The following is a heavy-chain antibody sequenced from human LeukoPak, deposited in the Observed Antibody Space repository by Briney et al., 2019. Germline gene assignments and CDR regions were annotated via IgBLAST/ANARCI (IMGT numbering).Heavy chain of an antibody. D-gene: IGHD3-10*01. J-gene: IGHJ5*02. CDR3: AKDLMRDRWFGES. V-gene: IGHV3-30*02. Sequence: GGSPRLSCAASGFTLRGYGMHWVRQAPGKGLEWVAFVRFDGNDKFYADSVKGRFTISRDTSKNTLYLQMTSLTPEDTAVYYCAKDLMRDRWFGESWGQGTLVSVSS. CDR2: VRFDGNDK. CDR1: GFTLRGYG.